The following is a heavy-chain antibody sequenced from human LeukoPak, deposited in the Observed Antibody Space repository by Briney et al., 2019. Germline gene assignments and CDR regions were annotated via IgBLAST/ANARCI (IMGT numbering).Heavy chain of an antibody. CDR2: ISSSSSTI. J-gene: IGHJ3*02. CDR3: ALLNHDSSGSGTHAFDI. Sequence: GGSLRLSCAASGFTFSSYSMIWVRQAPGKGLEWVSYISSSSSTIYYADSVKGRFTISRDNAKNSLYLQMNSLRAEDTAVYYCALLNHDSSGSGTHAFDIWGQGTMVTVSS. D-gene: IGHD6-19*01. V-gene: IGHV3-48*01. CDR1: GFTFSSYS.